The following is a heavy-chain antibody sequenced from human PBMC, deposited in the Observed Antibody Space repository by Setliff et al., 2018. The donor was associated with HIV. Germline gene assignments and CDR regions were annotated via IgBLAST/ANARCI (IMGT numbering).Heavy chain of an antibody. CDR2: IRNKANSFTI. CDR1: GFTLSDHY. J-gene: IGHJ4*02. CDR3: ARNQGNSFGQGFDY. D-gene: IGHD5-18*01. V-gene: IGHV3-72*01. Sequence: PGGTLRLSCAASGFTLSDHYMDWVRQAPGKGLEWVGLIRNKANSFTIEYAASVSGRFTNSKDESKNFLFLQMNSLSTEDTAVYYCARNQGNSFGQGFDYWGQGTLVTVSS.